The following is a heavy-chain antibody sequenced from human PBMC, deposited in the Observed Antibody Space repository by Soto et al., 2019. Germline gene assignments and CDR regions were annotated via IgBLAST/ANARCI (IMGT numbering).Heavy chain of an antibody. D-gene: IGHD3-22*01. J-gene: IGHJ4*02. CDR2: ISGSGGST. CDR1: GFTFSSYA. V-gene: IGHV3-23*01. Sequence: PGGSLRLSCAASGFTFSSYAMSWVRQAPGKGLEWVSAISGSGGSTYYADSVKGRFTISRDNSKNTLYLQMNSLRAEDTAVYYCAKAPTYYYDSSGYYFDYWGQGTLVTVPS. CDR3: AKAPTYYYDSSGYYFDY.